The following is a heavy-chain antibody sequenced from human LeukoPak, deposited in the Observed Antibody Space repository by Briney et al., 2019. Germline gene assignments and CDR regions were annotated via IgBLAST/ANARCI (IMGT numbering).Heavy chain of an antibody. CDR2: ISSSGSNI. J-gene: IGHJ4*02. Sequence: GGSLRLSCVDLGVRRIIYKINWVRQAPGKGLEWVSYISSSGSNIYYADSVKGRFTISRDNAKNTLYLQMNSLRAEDTAVYYCLRDLNWSLDQWGQGTLVTVSS. CDR1: VRRIIYK. V-gene: IGHV3-48*03. D-gene: IGHD1-20*01. CDR3: LRDLNWSLDQ.